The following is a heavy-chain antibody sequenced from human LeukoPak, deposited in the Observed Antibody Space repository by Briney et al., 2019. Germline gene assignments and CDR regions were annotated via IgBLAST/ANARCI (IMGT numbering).Heavy chain of an antibody. D-gene: IGHD2-2*01. CDR1: GFTFSIYA. CDR2: ISSNGGST. J-gene: IGHJ4*02. Sequence: PGGSLGLFCSSSGFTFSIYAMLWVRQARGKALEYVSAISSNGGSTYYADSVKGRFTISRDNSKNTLYLQMSSLRAEDTAVCYCVKGYCSSISCYGDYWGQGTLVTFSS. CDR3: VKGYCSSISCYGDY. V-gene: IGHV3-64D*09.